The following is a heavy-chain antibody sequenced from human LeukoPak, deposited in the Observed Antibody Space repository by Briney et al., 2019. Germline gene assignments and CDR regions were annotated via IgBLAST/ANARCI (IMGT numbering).Heavy chain of an antibody. CDR3: ARHTNYHDRNTYYNPSGRNWFDP. CDR1: GFTFSDYY. V-gene: IGHV3-11*04. Sequence: GGSLRLSCAASGFTFSDYYMNWIRLVPEKGLECISYISGIAGTTYYADSVQGRFTISRDNAKNLLYLQMNSLRAEDTGVYYCARHTNYHDRNTYYNPSGRNWFDPWGQGTLVTVSS. D-gene: IGHD3-22*01. CDR2: ISGIAGTT. J-gene: IGHJ5*02.